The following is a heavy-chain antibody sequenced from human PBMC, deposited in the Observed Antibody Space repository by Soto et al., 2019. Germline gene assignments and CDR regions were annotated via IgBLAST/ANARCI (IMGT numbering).Heavy chain of an antibody. CDR3: AMGVTAYGDKYWYFDL. J-gene: IGHJ2*01. CDR2: FDPEDGET. V-gene: IGHV1-24*01. CDR1: GYTLTELS. D-gene: IGHD4-17*01. Sequence: QVQLVQSGAEVKKPGASVKVSSKVSGYTLTELSMHWVRQAPGKGLEWMGGFDPEDGETIYAQKFQGRVTMTEDTSTDTAYMELSSLRSEDTAVYYCAMGVTAYGDKYWYFDLWGRGTLVTVSS.